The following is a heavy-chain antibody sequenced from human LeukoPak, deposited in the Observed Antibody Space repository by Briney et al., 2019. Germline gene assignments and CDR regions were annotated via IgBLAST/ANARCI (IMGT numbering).Heavy chain of an antibody. J-gene: IGHJ3*02. CDR3: ARGLVDDYGDYVGAFDI. D-gene: IGHD4-17*01. Sequence: SETLSLTCTVSGGSISSGSYYWSWIRQPAGKGLEWIGRIYTSGSTNYNPSLKSRVTISVDTSKNQFSLKLSSVTAADTAVYYCARGLVDDYGDYVGAFDIWGQGTMVTVSS. V-gene: IGHV4-61*02. CDR1: GGSISSGSYY. CDR2: IYTSGST.